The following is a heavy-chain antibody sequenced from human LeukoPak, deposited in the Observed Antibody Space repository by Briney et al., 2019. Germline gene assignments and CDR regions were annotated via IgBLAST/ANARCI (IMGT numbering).Heavy chain of an antibody. CDR1: GFTFSTYS. V-gene: IGHV3-48*04. CDR2: ISSSSSTI. CDR3: ARVWEYYGSGIPGWYIFDY. J-gene: IGHJ4*02. Sequence: PGGSLRLSCAASGFTFSTYSMNWVRQAPGKGLEWISYISSSSSTIYNADSVKGRFTISRDNAKNSLYLQMKSLGAEDTAVYYCARVWEYYGSGIPGWYIFDYWGQGTLVTVSS. D-gene: IGHD3-10*01.